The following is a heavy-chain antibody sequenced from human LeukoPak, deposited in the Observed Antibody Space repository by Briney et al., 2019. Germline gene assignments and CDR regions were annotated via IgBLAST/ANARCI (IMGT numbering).Heavy chain of an antibody. V-gene: IGHV6-1*01. Sequence: SQTLSLTCAISGDSVSSNSAARNLIRQSPSRGLEWLGRTYYRSRWYNDYAVSVRSRITINPDTSKNQFSLQLSSVTPEDTAVYYCARSSGTYPFDYWGQGTLVTVSS. CDR3: ARSSGTYPFDY. CDR1: GDSVSSNSAA. J-gene: IGHJ4*02. D-gene: IGHD1-26*01. CDR2: TYYRSRWYN.